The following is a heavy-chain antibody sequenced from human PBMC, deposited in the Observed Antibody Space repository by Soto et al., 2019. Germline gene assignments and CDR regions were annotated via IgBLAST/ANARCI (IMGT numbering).Heavy chain of an antibody. V-gene: IGHV1-2*04. CDR2: INPKSGGT. CDR3: ARGDSTDCSNGVCSFFYNHDMDV. J-gene: IGHJ6*02. Sequence: SVKDSCKASGYSFTDYHIHWGRQAPVQGLEWLGRINPKSGGTSTAQKFQGWVPMTTDTSISTASMELTRLTSDDTAIYYCARGDSTDCSNGVCSFFYNHDMDVWGQGTTVTVSS. D-gene: IGHD2-8*01. CDR1: GYSFTDYH.